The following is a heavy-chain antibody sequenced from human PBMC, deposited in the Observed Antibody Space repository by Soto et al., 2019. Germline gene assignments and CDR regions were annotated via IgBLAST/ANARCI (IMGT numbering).Heavy chain of an antibody. J-gene: IGHJ3*02. Sequence: SETLSLTCTVSGGSISSYYWSWIRQPPGKGLEWIGYIYYSGSTNYNPSLKSRVTISVDTSKNQFSLKLSSVTAADTTVYYCARAPPLYCSSTSCYMGDAFDIWGQGTMVTVS. CDR1: GGSISSYY. V-gene: IGHV4-59*01. D-gene: IGHD2-2*02. CDR3: ARAPPLYCSSTSCYMGDAFDI. CDR2: IYYSGST.